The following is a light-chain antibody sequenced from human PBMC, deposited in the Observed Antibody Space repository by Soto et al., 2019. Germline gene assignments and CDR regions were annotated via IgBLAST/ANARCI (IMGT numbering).Light chain of an antibody. Sequence: DIHMTQSPSSVSASVGDRVTITCRASQGISSWLAWYQKKPGKAPKLLIYTVSSLHSGVPSMFSGSRSATDFTLTISTLQPEDFATYYCQHANSFPLTFGRGTTVEIK. V-gene: IGKV1-12*01. CDR2: TVS. CDR1: QGISSW. J-gene: IGKJ4*01. CDR3: QHANSFPLT.